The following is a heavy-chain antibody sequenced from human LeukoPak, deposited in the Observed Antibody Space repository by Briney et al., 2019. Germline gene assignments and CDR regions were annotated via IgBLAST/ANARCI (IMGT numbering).Heavy chain of an antibody. J-gene: IGHJ4*02. V-gene: IGHV3-23*01. CDR3: AKDSTRYGSGSYDLFDY. CDR2: ISGSGGST. CDR1: GFTFSSYA. D-gene: IGHD3-10*01. Sequence: GGSLRLSCAASGFTFSSYAISWVRQAPGKGLEWVSAISGSGGSTYYADSVKGRFTISRDNSKNTLYLQMNSLRAEDTAVYYCAKDSTRYGSGSYDLFDYWGQGTLVTVSS.